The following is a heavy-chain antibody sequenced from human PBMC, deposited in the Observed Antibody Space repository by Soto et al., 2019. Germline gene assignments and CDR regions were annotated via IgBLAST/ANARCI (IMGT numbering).Heavy chain of an antibody. D-gene: IGHD5-18*01. CDR1: GGSFSGYY. J-gene: IGHJ6*02. CDR2: INHSGST. V-gene: IGHV4-34*01. Sequence: SETLSLTCAVYGGSFSGYYWSWIRQPPGKGLEWTGEINHSGSTNYNPSLKSRVTISVDTSKNQFSLKLSSVTAADTAVYYCASTVTAMVDFNYYYGMDVWGQGTTVTVSS. CDR3: ASTVTAMVDFNYYYGMDV.